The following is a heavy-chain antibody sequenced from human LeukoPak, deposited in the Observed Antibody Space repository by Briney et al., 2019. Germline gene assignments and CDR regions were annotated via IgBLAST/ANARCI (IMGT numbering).Heavy chain of an antibody. V-gene: IGHV3-21*01. CDR3: ARDGSWEPYYFDY. CDR1: GFTFNKYV. CDR2: ISSGSSYI. Sequence: GGSLRLSCAASGFTFNKYVVSWVRQAPGKGLEWVSSISSGSSYIYYADSLKGRFTISRDNAKNSLDLQMNSLRAEDTAVYYCARDGSWEPYYFDYWGQGTLVTVSS. D-gene: IGHD1-26*01. J-gene: IGHJ4*02.